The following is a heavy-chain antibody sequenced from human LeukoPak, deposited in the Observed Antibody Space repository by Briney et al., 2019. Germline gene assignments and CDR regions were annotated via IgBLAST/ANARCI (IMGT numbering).Heavy chain of an antibody. V-gene: IGHV1-24*01. CDR3: ATVGEGYILTGYYYAFDI. CDR2: FDPEDGET. D-gene: IGHD3-9*01. J-gene: IGHJ3*02. Sequence: ASVKVSCKVSGYTLTELSMHWVRQAPGKGLEWMGGFDPEDGETIHAQKFQGRVTMTEDTSTDTAYMELSSLRSEDTAVYYCATVGEGYILTGYYYAFDIWGQGTMVTVSS. CDR1: GYTLTELS.